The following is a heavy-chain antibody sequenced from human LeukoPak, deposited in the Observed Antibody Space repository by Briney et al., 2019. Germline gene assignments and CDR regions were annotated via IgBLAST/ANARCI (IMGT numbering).Heavy chain of an antibody. CDR3: ARDHINVNAFDI. V-gene: IGHV3-53*01. J-gene: IGHJ3*02. D-gene: IGHD3-16*02. CDR2: IYSSGST. Sequence: PGGSLRLSCAGSGVTATTNYMSWVRQAPGKGLEWVSVIYSSGSTSYADSVKGRFTISRDSSKNTVYLQMNSLRAEDTAVYYCARDHINVNAFDIWGQGIMVTVSS. CDR1: GVTATTNY.